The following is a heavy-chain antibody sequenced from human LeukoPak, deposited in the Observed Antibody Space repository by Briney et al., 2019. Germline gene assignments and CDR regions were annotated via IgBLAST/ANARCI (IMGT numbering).Heavy chain of an antibody. Sequence: PGGSLRLSCAVSGITLSNYGMSWVRQAPGKGLEWVAGLSASAGGTKYAYPVKGGITISNDNAKNTYYLQMSVLRADDTAVYLCARRGFVFRSLLLVGFHKEAYYFDYWGQGALVTASS. CDR3: ARRGFVFRSLLLVGFHKEAYYFDY. CDR1: GITLSNYG. D-gene: IGHD2-21*01. V-gene: IGHV3-23*01. CDR2: LSASAGGT. J-gene: IGHJ4*02.